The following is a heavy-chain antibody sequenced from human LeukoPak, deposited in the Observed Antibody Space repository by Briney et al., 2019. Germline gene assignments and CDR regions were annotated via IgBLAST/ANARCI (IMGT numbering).Heavy chain of an antibody. J-gene: IGHJ4*02. Sequence: GGSLRLSCAASGFTLSSYATTWVRQAPGRGLEWVSSVDGGGGGTYYADSVKGRFTISRDNSKDTLYSQMNGLRAEDTAVYFCAKQSAGSAAWYSLHYDFWGQGTLVTVSS. D-gene: IGHD6-13*01. CDR2: VDGGGGGT. V-gene: IGHV3-23*01. CDR1: GFTLSSYA. CDR3: AKQSAGSAAWYSLHYDF.